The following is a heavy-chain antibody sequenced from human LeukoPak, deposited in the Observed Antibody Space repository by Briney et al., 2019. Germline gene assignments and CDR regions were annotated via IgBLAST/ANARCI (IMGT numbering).Heavy chain of an antibody. J-gene: IGHJ4*02. D-gene: IGHD3-10*01. CDR1: GGSISSYY. CDR3: ARGLFHSYYYDSGRYSKGFDY. V-gene: IGHV4-59*01. CDR2: IYYSGST. Sequence: ASETLSLTCTVAGGSISSYYWSWIRQPPGKGLEWIGYIYYSGSTNYNPSLKSRVTISVDTSKNQFSLKLSSVTAADTAVYYCARGLFHSYYYDSGRYSKGFDYWGQGTLVTVSS.